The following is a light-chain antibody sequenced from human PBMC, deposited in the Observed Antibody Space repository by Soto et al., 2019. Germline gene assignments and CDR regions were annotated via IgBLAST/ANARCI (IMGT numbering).Light chain of an antibody. J-gene: IGKJ2*01. CDR1: QSVSNY. Sequence: EIVLTQSPATLSLSPGERATLSCRTSQSVSNYLAWYQQKPGQAPRLLIYDASNRATGIPARFSGSGSGTDFTLTISGLQSEDSAVYYCHRYNNWPHTFGQGTKLEIK. V-gene: IGKV3-11*01. CDR2: DAS. CDR3: HRYNNWPHT.